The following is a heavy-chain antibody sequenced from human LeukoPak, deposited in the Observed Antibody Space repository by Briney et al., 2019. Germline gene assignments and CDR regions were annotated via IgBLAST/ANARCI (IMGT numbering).Heavy chain of an antibody. J-gene: IGHJ6*02. Sequence: PGGSLRPSCAASGFTFSSYGIHWVRQAPGKGLEWVAVIAYDGSNKYYADSVKGRFTISRDNPKKTLYLQMNSLRAEDTAVYYCAKDRAAAGTTSSYYYYYGMDVWGQGTTVTVSS. CDR3: AKDRAAAGTTSSYYYYYGMDV. CDR1: GFTFSSYG. V-gene: IGHV3-30*18. CDR2: IAYDGSNK. D-gene: IGHD6-13*01.